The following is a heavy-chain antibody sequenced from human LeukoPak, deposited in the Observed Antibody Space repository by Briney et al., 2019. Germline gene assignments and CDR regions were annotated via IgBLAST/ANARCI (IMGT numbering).Heavy chain of an antibody. Sequence: PGGSLRLSCAASGFTFSSYGMHWVRQAPGKGLEWVAVISYDRSNKYYADSVKGRFTISRDNSKNTLYLQMNSLRAEDTAVYYCAKVLSTGVLDCWGQGTLVTVSS. J-gene: IGHJ4*02. CDR2: ISYDRSNK. V-gene: IGHV3-30*18. D-gene: IGHD2-8*02. CDR1: GFTFSSYG. CDR3: AKVLSTGVLDC.